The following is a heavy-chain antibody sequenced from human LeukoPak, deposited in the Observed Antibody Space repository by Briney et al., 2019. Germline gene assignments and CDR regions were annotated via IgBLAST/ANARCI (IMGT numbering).Heavy chain of an antibody. Sequence: GGSLRLSCAAGGFTFSSYGMHWVRQAPGKGLEWVAFIRYDGSKKYYADSVKGRFTISRDNAKNSLYLQMNSLRAEDTALYYCARVVVDDDAFDIWGQGTMVTVSS. CDR3: ARVVVDDDAFDI. J-gene: IGHJ3*02. CDR1: GFTFSSYG. CDR2: IRYDGSKK. D-gene: IGHD3-22*01. V-gene: IGHV3-30*02.